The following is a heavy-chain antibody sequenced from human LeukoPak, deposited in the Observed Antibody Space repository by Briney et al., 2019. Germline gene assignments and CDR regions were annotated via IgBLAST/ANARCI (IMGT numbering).Heavy chain of an antibody. CDR1: GFTFSSYA. CDR2: IWYDGSNK. CDR3: ARDRRRYYGSGSYWADY. Sequence: GGSLRLSCAASGFTFSSYAMSWVRQAPGKGLEWVAVIWYDGSNKYYADSVKGRFTISRDNSKNTLYLQMNSLRAEDTAVYYCARDRRRYYGSGSYWADYWGQGTLVTVSS. D-gene: IGHD3-10*01. V-gene: IGHV3-33*08. J-gene: IGHJ4*02.